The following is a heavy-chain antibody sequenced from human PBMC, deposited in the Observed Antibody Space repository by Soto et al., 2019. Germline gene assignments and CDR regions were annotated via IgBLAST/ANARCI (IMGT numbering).Heavy chain of an antibody. J-gene: IGHJ1*01. Sequence: PGGSLRLSCAASGFTFSSYAMSWVRQAPGKGLEWVSAISGSGGSTYYADSVKGRFTISRDNSKNTLYLQMNSLRAEDTAVYYCAKSRRYWSGGSCYIGYFQHWGQGTLVTVSS. D-gene: IGHD2-15*01. CDR1: GFTFSSYA. V-gene: IGHV3-23*01. CDR3: AKSRRYWSGGSCYIGYFQH. CDR2: ISGSGGST.